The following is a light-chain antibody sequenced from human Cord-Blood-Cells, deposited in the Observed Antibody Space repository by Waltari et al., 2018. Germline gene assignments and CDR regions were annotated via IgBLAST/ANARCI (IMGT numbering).Light chain of an antibody. CDR1: SRAVGGYNY. CDR2: DVS. CDR3: SSYTSSSTYV. Sequence: QSALTQPASVSGSPGQSITISCTGTSRAVGGYNYVSWYQQHPGNAPKLMIYDVSNRPSGVSNRFSGSKSGNTASLTISGLQAEDEADYYCSSYTSSSTYVFGTGTKVTVL. V-gene: IGLV2-14*01. J-gene: IGLJ1*01.